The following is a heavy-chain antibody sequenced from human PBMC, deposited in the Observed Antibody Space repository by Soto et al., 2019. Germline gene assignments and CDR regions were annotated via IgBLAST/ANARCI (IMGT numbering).Heavy chain of an antibody. CDR3: ARVSGYYYEIDY. CDR2: IYSGGNT. Sequence: EVQLVESGGGLVQPGGPLRLSCAASGFTVSSNYMSWVRQAPGKGLEWVSLIYSGGNTYYADSVKGRFTISRDNSKNTLYLQMNSLKAEDTAVDYCARVSGYYYEIDYWGQGTLVTVSS. CDR1: GFTVSSNY. V-gene: IGHV3-66*01. J-gene: IGHJ4*02. D-gene: IGHD3-22*01.